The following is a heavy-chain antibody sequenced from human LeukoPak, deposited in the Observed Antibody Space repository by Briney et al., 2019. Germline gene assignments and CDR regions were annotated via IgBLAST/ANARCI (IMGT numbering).Heavy chain of an antibody. J-gene: IGHJ3*02. CDR1: GFTFSSYA. CDR3: AEASSSPYAFDI. Sequence: GGSLRLSCAASGFTFSSYAMSRVRQAPGKGLEWVSAISGSGGSTYYADSVKGRFTISRDNSKNTLYLQMNSLRAEDTAVYYCAEASSSPYAFDIWGQGTMVTVSS. CDR2: ISGSGGST. D-gene: IGHD6-13*01. V-gene: IGHV3-23*01.